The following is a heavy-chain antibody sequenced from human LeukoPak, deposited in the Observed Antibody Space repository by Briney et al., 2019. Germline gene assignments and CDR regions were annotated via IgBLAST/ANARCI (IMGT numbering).Heavy chain of an antibody. CDR1: GGSISSYY. V-gene: IGHV4-59*08. Sequence: SETLSLTCTVSGGSISSYYWSWIRQPPGKELEWIGYIYYSGSTNYNPSLKSRVTISVDTSKNQFSLKLSSVTAADTAVYYCARHERGDQVDLGWYFDLWGRGTLVTVSS. CDR2: IYYSGST. CDR3: ARHERGDQVDLGWYFDL. D-gene: IGHD2-21*02. J-gene: IGHJ2*01.